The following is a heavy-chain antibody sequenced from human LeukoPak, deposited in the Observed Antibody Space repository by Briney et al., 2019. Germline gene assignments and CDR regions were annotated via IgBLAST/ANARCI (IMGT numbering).Heavy chain of an antibody. Sequence: SVKISCKASEGTFSSYAISWVRQAPGQGLEWMGRIIPILGIANYAQKFQGRVTITADKSTSTAYMDLSSLTSDDTAVHYCARGSSVTAMGPFDYWGQGTLVTVSS. J-gene: IGHJ4*02. CDR2: IIPILGIA. CDR1: EGTFSSYA. V-gene: IGHV1-69*04. D-gene: IGHD5-18*01. CDR3: ARGSSVTAMGPFDY.